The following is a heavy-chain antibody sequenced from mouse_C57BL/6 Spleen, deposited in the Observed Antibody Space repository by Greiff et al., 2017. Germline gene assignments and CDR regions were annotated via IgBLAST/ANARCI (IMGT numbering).Heavy chain of an antibody. J-gene: IGHJ2*01. CDR3: AREAFFDY. Sequence: EVQLQQSGPELVKPGASVKISCKASGYTFTDYYMNWVKQSHGKSLEWIGDINPNNGGTSYNQKFKGKATLTVDKSSSTAYMELRSLTSEDSAFYYCAREAFFDYWGQGTTLTVSS. CDR1: GYTFTDYY. V-gene: IGHV1-26*01. CDR2: INPNNGGT. D-gene: IGHD3-2*02.